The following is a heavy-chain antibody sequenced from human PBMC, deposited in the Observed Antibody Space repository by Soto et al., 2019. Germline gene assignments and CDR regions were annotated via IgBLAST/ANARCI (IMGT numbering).Heavy chain of an antibody. CDR2: IYYSGST. J-gene: IGHJ6*02. V-gene: IGHV4-61*01. Sequence: PSETLSLTCTVSGGSVSSGSYYWSWIRQPPGKGLEWIGYIYYSGSTNYNPSLKSRVTISVDTSKNQFSLKLSSVTAADTAVYYCARALSSSWPHYYYYYGMDVWGQGTTVTVSS. CDR3: ARALSSSWPHYYYYYGMDV. D-gene: IGHD6-13*01. CDR1: GGSVSSGSYY.